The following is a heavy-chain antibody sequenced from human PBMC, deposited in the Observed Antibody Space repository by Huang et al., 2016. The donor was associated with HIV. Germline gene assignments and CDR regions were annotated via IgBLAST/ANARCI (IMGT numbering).Heavy chain of an antibody. CDR3: AREHSRSHLGYYYYYGMDV. Sequence: QVQLVQSGAEVKKPGASVKVSCKASGYTFTGYYMNWVRHAPGQGLEWMGWINPHSGGTNYAQGIEGRVTMTRDTSIRTAYMELSRLGSDDTAVYYCAREHSRSHLGYYYYYGMDVWGQGTTVTVSS. CDR2: INPHSGGT. D-gene: IGHD6-6*01. J-gene: IGHJ6*02. CDR1: GYTFTGYY. V-gene: IGHV1-2*02.